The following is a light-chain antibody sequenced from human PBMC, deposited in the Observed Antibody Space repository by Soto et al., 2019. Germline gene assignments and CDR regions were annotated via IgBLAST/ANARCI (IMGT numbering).Light chain of an antibody. CDR2: SAS. Sequence: DIQMAQSRSSLSSCVGDIFTITGRADQSISRYLNWYQQKPGRAPNLLIYSASTLQSGVPSRFSGSGSETDFTLTISSLQPEDFATYYCQQGYSAPWTFGQGTKVDI. CDR3: QQGYSAPWT. CDR1: QSISRY. J-gene: IGKJ1*01. V-gene: IGKV1-39*01.